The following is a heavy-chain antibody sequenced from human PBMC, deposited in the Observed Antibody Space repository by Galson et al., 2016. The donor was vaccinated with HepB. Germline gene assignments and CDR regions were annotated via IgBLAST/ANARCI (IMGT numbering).Heavy chain of an antibody. V-gene: IGHV3-30*18. J-gene: IGHJ6*02. CDR3: AKHSEPLSSRGGHYYYYGMDV. CDR2: ISYDGSYK. D-gene: IGHD1-14*01. Sequence: SLRLSCAASGFTFSSYGMHWVRQAPGKGLEWVAVISYDGSYKKYADSVKGRLTISRDKSKNQLYLQMNSLRAEDTAVYYCAKHSEPLSSRGGHYYYYGMDVWGQGTTVTVSS. CDR1: GFTFSSYG.